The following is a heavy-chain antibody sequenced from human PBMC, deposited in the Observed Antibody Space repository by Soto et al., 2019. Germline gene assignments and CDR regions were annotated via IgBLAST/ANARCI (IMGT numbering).Heavy chain of an antibody. CDR1: GGSFSGYY. Sequence: SETLSLTCAVYGGSFSGYYWSWIRQPPGKGLEWIGEINHSGSTNYNPSLKSRVTISVDTSKNQFSLKLSSVTAADTAVYYCASDSGYHGGDYYYYYGMDVWGQGTTVTVS. J-gene: IGHJ6*02. CDR2: INHSGST. V-gene: IGHV4-34*01. D-gene: IGHD5-12*01. CDR3: ASDSGYHGGDYYYYYGMDV.